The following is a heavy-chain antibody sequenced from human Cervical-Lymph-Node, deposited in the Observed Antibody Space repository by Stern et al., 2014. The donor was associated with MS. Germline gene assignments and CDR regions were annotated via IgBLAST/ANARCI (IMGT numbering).Heavy chain of an antibody. CDR1: GFSLSTSGVG. V-gene: IGHV2-5*02. CDR2: IYWDDDK. CDR3: AHLTTATALDY. D-gene: IGHD1-1*01. J-gene: IGHJ4*02. Sequence: QVTLKESGPTLVKPTQTLTLTCTFSGFSLSTSGVGVGWIRQPPGKALEWLALIYWDDDKRYSPSLESRLTSTKDTSKNLVFLTMTNMDPVDTATYYCAHLTTATALDYWGQGTLVTVSS.